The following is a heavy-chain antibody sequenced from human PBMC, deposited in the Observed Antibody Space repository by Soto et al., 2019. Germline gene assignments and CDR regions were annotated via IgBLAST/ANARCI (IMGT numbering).Heavy chain of an antibody. CDR3: ARDLLAGQQLVIPWFHP. Sequence: GSLRLSCTASGFAFSSFNMNWVRQAPGTGLEWVSSIFTRSSQIYYADSVKGRFTISRDDAKNSLFLQMNSLSVEDTAVYYCARDLLAGQQLVIPWFHPWGQGTLVTVSS. CDR1: GFAFSSFN. V-gene: IGHV3-21*01. D-gene: IGHD1-26*01. CDR2: IFTRSSQI. J-gene: IGHJ5*02.